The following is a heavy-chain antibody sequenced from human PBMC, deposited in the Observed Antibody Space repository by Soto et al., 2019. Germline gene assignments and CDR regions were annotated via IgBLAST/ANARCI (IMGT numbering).Heavy chain of an antibody. J-gene: IGHJ4*02. CDR3: AKEGCSGGVRYGFDN. Sequence: TLRHSCAAYGFTFSSYGMHWVRQAPAKGLEWVAVMSYDGRDEFYADSVKGRFTISRDNSKNTLNLQMNSLRAEDTAVYYCAKEGCSGGVRYGFDNWGQGTLVTVSS. CDR1: GFTFSSYG. CDR2: MSYDGRDE. D-gene: IGHD2-15*01. V-gene: IGHV3-30*18.